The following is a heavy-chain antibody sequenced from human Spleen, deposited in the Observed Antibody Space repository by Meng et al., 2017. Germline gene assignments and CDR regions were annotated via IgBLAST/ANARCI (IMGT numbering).Heavy chain of an antibody. CDR2: ISSSSTYI. D-gene: IGHD3-10*01. Sequence: GESLKISCAASGFPFSSYNINWVRQAPGKGLEWVSSISSSSTYIYYADSVKGRFTISRDNAKNSIYLQMSSLRAEDTAVYYCARDFGSGVLDNWGQGTLVTVSS. V-gene: IGHV3-21*01. CDR1: GFPFSSYN. J-gene: IGHJ4*02. CDR3: ARDFGSGVLDN.